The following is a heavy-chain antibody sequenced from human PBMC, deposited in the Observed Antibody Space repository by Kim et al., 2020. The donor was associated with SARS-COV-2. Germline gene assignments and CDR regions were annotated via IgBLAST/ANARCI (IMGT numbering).Heavy chain of an antibody. CDR2: IWYDEKSE. V-gene: IGHV3-33*01. CDR3: ARALYYSTADAFDL. CDR1: GFIFSTYG. Sequence: GGSLRLSCAASGFIFSTYGMHWVRQAPGKGLEWVAVIWYDEKSEYYADSVKGRFTISRDNSKGTVYLQMNSLRAEDTAVYYCARALYYSTADAFDLWGKGPMVPVSS. J-gene: IGHJ3*01. D-gene: IGHD2-2*01.